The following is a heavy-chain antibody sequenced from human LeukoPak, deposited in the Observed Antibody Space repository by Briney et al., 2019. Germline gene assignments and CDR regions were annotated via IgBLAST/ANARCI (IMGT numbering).Heavy chain of an antibody. J-gene: IGHJ3*02. CDR1: GYSFTSYW. D-gene: IGHD3-22*01. V-gene: IGHV5-51*01. CDR2: IYPGDSDT. CDR3: ARLYYYDSSGYKGRAFDI. Sequence: GESLKISCKGSGYSFTSYWIGWVRQMHGKGLEWMGIIYPGDSDTRYSPSFQGQVTISADKSISTAYLQWSSLKASDTAMYYCARLYYYDSSGYKGRAFDIWGQGTMVTVSS.